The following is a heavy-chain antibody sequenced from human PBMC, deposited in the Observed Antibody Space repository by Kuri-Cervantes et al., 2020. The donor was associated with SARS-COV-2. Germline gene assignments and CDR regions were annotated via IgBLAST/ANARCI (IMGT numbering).Heavy chain of an antibody. CDR1: GGSISSYY. Sequence: GSLRLSCTVSGGSISSYYWSWIRQPPGKGLEWIGYIYYSGSTNYNPSPKGRVTISVDTSKNQFSLKLSSVTAADTAVYYCARGRAGSGYDYYFDYWGQGTLVTVSS. V-gene: IGHV4-59*12. CDR3: ARGRAGSGYDYYFDY. D-gene: IGHD5-12*01. CDR2: IYYSGST. J-gene: IGHJ4*02.